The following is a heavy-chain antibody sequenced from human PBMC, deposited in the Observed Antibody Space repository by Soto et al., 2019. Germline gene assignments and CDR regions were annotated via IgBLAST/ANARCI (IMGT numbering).Heavy chain of an antibody. CDR3: ARDRSGSYYWFDP. CDR1: GYTFTGYY. Sequence: ASVKVSCKASGYTFTGYYMHWVRQAPGQGLEWMGWINPNSGGTNYAQKFQGRVTMTRDTSISTAYMELSRLRSDDTAVYYCARDRSGSYYWFDPWGQGTLVTVSS. J-gene: IGHJ5*02. D-gene: IGHD1-26*01. V-gene: IGHV1-2*02. CDR2: INPNSGGT.